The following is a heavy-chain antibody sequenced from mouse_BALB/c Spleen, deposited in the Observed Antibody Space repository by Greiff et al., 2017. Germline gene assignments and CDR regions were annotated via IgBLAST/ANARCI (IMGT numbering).Heavy chain of an antibody. CDR3: ARSGYYGNYNYAMDY. CDR1: GYTFTNYW. D-gene: IGHD2-1*01. J-gene: IGHJ4*01. CDR2: IYPGGGYT. Sequence: QVHVKQSGAELVRPGTSVKISCKASGYTFTNYWLGWVKQRPGHGLEWIGDIYPGGGYTNYNEKFKGKATLTADTSSSTAYMQLSSLTSEDSAVYFCARSGYYGNYNYAMDYWGQGTSVTVSS. V-gene: IGHV1-63*02.